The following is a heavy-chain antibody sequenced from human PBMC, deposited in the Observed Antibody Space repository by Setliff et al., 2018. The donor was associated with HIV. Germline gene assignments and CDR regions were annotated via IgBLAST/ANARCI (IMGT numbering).Heavy chain of an antibody. D-gene: IGHD1-20*01. J-gene: IGHJ6*03. CDR3: AKSFNSGPTNWNIDV. CDR2: ISGSGGST. Sequence: GGSLRLSCAASGFTFSSYAMSWVRQAPGKGLEWVSAISGSGGSTYYADSVRGRFTISRDNSKNTLYLQMNSLRAEDTAVYYCAKSFNSGPTNWNIDVWGTGTTVTVSS. CDR1: GFTFSSYA. V-gene: IGHV3-23*01.